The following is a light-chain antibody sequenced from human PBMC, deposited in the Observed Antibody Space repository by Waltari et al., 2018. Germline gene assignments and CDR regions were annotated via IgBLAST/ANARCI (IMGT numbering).Light chain of an antibody. CDR3: AAWDDSLSGSYV. CDR2: NSD. J-gene: IGLJ1*01. V-gene: IGLV1-47*02. CDR1: SSNIGSSF. Sequence: QSVLTQPPSVSGTPGQRVTISSSASSSNIGSSFCYWSQQVPGTAPNLLLYNSDQRPSGVPDRFSGSKSGTSASLAISGLRSEDEGDYYCAAWDDSLSGSYVFGTGTRVTVL.